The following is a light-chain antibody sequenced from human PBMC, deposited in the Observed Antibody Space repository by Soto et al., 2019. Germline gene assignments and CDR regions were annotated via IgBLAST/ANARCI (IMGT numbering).Light chain of an antibody. CDR1: QSLSSNY. J-gene: IGKJ3*01. CDR2: GAS. Sequence: EIVLTQSPGTLSLSPGERATLSCRASQSLSSNYLAWYQQRPGQSPRLLVYGASSRATGIPDRFSGSRFGTDFALTISRLEPEDSAVYYCHQYDNAPFTFGRGTRVGIK. V-gene: IGKV3-20*01. CDR3: HQYDNAPFT.